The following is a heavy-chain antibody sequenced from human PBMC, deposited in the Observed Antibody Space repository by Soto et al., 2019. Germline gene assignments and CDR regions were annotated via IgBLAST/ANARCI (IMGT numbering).Heavy chain of an antibody. CDR3: ASLDTARVETAGY. CDR2: TSGSGGTT. D-gene: IGHD5-18*01. V-gene: IGHV3-23*01. Sequence: GGSLRLSCVASGFTFSSYAMSWVRQAPGKGLEWVSTTSGSGGTTYYVDSVKGRFTISKDHVKNSLYLQMNSLRVEDTALYYCASLDTARVETAGYWGQGTRVTAPQ. J-gene: IGHJ4*02. CDR1: GFTFSSYA.